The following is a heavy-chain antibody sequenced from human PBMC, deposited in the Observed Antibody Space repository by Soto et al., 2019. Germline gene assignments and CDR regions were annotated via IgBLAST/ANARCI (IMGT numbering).Heavy chain of an antibody. Sequence: SETLSLTCSVSGGSVSSGSYYWSWIRQPPGKGLEWIGYIYDSGSTDYNPSLKSRVTISVDTSKNQFSLRLNSVTPADTAVYYCARDKSASGSYFYYFDYWGQGTLVTVSS. V-gene: IGHV4-61*01. CDR3: ARDKSASGSYFYYFDY. CDR1: GGSVSSGSYY. CDR2: IYDSGST. J-gene: IGHJ4*02. D-gene: IGHD3-10*01.